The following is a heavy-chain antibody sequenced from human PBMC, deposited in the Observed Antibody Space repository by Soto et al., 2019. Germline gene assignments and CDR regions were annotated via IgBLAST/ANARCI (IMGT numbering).Heavy chain of an antibody. CDR1: GFTFSSSG. CDR3: TTVNPYISDSRGHCY. D-gene: IGHD3-22*01. Sequence: QVQLVESGGGVVQPGRSLRLSCAASGFTFSSSGMHWVRQAPGKGLEWVAIIWYDGSKKYYADSVKGRFTISRDNSKNTVYLQMNSLRAEDTAVYYCTTVNPYISDSRGHCYWGQGTLVTVSS. J-gene: IGHJ4*02. V-gene: IGHV3-33*01. CDR2: IWYDGSKK.